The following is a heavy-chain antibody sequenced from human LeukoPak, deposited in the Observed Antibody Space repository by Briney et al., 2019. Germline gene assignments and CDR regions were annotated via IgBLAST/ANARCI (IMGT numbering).Heavy chain of an antibody. CDR3: ARRRGYSYGYDAFDI. CDR1: GGSISSYY. J-gene: IGHJ3*02. D-gene: IGHD5-18*01. V-gene: IGHV4-59*08. Sequence: SSETLSPTCTVSGGSISSYYWSWIRQPPGKGLEWIGYIYYSGSTNYNPSLKSRVTISVDTSKNQFSLKLSSVTAADTAVYYCARRRGYSYGYDAFDIWGQGTMVTVSS. CDR2: IYYSGST.